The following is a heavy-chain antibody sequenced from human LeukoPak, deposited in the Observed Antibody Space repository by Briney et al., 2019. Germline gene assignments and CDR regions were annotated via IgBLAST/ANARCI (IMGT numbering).Heavy chain of an antibody. CDR2: IKQDGSEK. V-gene: IGHV3-7*03. D-gene: IGHD3-10*01. CDR3: ARSGDDGSGSYYAHYYYYYMDV. J-gene: IGHJ6*03. Sequence: GGSLRLSCAASGFTFSSYWMSWVRQAPGKGLEWVANIKQDGSEKYYVDSVKGRFTISRDNAKNSLYLQMNSLRAEDTAVYYCARSGDDGSGSYYAHYYYYYMDVWGKGTTVTISS. CDR1: GFTFSSYW.